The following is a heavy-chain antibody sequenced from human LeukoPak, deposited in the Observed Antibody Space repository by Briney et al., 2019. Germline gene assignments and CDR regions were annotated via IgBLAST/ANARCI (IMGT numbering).Heavy chain of an antibody. Sequence: SETLSLTCTVSGGSISSSSYYWGWIRQPPGKGLEWIGSIYYSGSTYYNPSLKSRVTISVDTSKNQFPRKLSSVTAAYTAVYYCARHGSGIAVAEGVWVYWGQGTLVTVSS. V-gene: IGHV4-39*01. CDR3: ARHGSGIAVAEGVWVY. J-gene: IGHJ4*02. CDR2: IYYSGST. D-gene: IGHD6-19*01. CDR1: GGSISSSSYY.